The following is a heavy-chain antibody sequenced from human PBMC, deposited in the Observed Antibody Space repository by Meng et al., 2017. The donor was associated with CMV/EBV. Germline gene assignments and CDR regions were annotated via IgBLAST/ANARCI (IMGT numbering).Heavy chain of an antibody. CDR2: IKQDGSEK. Sequence: GGSLRLSCAASGFTFSSIWISWVRQAPGKGLGWVANIKQDGSEKYYVDSVKGRFTISKDNAKNSLYLQMNSLRAEDTAVYYCARESSVFGGLSGWGQGTLVTVSS. CDR3: ARESSVFGGLSG. D-gene: IGHD6-25*01. J-gene: IGHJ4*02. CDR1: GFTFSSIW. V-gene: IGHV3-7*01.